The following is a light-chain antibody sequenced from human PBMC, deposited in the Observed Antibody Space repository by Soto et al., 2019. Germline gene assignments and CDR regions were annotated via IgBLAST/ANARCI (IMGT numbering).Light chain of an antibody. CDR2: DAY. Sequence: DIVMTPSPATLSVSPGERATLSCRASESVSSNVAWYQQRRGQAPRLLIYDAYTRATGIPARFSGSGSGTEFTLTISSLQSEDFAVYYCQQYTSWRPETFGQGTKVDIK. V-gene: IGKV3-15*01. J-gene: IGKJ1*01. CDR1: ESVSSN. CDR3: QQYTSWRPET.